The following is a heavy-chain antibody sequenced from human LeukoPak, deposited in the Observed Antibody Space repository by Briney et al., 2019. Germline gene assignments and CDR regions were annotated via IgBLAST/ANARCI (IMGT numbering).Heavy chain of an antibody. CDR2: IKQDGSEN. D-gene: IGHD4-17*01. CDR3: ASHDYGDYSPLDY. Sequence: PGGSLRLSCAASGSTFSKYWMTSVRQAPGKGLEWVASIKQDGSENYYVDSVKGRFIISRDNAKNSVYLQMHSLTAEDTAVYYCASHDYGDYSPLDYWGQGTLVTVSS. J-gene: IGHJ4*02. CDR1: GSTFSKYW. V-gene: IGHV3-7*01.